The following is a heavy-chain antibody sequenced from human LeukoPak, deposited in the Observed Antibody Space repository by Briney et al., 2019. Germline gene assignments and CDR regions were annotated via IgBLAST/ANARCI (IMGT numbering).Heavy chain of an antibody. CDR1: GGSISSYS. Sequence: SETLSLTCSVSGGSISSYSWSWIRQPPGKGLEWIGYFYYSGSTYYNPSLKSRVTISVDTSKNQLSLKLSSVTAADTAVYYCARESNYHGSGTGWFDPWGQGTLVTVSS. CDR3: ARESNYHGSGTGWFDP. CDR2: FYYSGST. J-gene: IGHJ5*02. D-gene: IGHD3-10*01. V-gene: IGHV4-59*12.